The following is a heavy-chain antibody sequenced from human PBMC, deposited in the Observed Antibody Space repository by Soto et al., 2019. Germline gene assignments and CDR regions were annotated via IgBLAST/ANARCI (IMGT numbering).Heavy chain of an antibody. CDR1: GGTFSSYS. CDR3: AIDGGRHAGGIDY. Sequence: QVQLVQSGAEVKKPGSSVKVSCKASGGTFSSYSINWVRHAPGQGLEWMGEIIPIFGTANYAQKFQGRVTITADESTSTASMELSSLRSEDTDVYYCAIDGGRHAGGIDYWGQGTLVTVSS. J-gene: IGHJ4*02. D-gene: IGHD1-26*01. CDR2: IIPIFGTA. V-gene: IGHV1-69*01.